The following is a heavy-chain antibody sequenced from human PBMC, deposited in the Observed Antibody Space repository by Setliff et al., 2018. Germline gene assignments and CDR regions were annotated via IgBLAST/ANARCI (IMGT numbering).Heavy chain of an antibody. CDR3: ARTCSGSGCYAGLES. CDR1: GFTFRSYG. Sequence: GGSLRLSCAGSGFTFRSYGMHWVRQAPGKGLEWVAVIWDDGGNKYHADSVKGRFTISRDNSKNTLYLQMNSLRPEDTAVYYCARTCSGSGCYAGLESWGQGTPVTVSS. CDR2: IWDDGGNK. D-gene: IGHD2-15*01. J-gene: IGHJ4*02. V-gene: IGHV3-33*01.